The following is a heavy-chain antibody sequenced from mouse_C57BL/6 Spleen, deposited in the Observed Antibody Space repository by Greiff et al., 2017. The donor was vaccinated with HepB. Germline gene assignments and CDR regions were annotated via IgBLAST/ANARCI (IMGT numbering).Heavy chain of an antibody. CDR2: ISDGGSYT. Sequence: EVNVVESGGGLVKPGGSLKLSCAASGFTFSSYAMSWVRQTPEKRLEWVATISDGGSYTYYPDNVKGRFTISRDNAKNNLYLQMSHLKSEDTAMYYCARGGIYYGNYGAMDYWGQGTSVTVSS. D-gene: IGHD2-1*01. CDR1: GFTFSSYA. J-gene: IGHJ4*01. V-gene: IGHV5-4*03. CDR3: ARGGIYYGNYGAMDY.